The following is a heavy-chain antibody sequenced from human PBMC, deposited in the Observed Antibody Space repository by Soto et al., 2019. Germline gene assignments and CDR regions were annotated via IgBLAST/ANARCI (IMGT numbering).Heavy chain of an antibody. CDR2: TYYRSKWYN. CDR3: ARDEVAARLYYYGMDV. CDR1: GDSVSSNSAA. V-gene: IGHV6-1*01. Sequence: PSQTLSLTCAISGDSVSSNSAAWNWIRQSPSRGLEWLGRTYYRSKWYNDYAVSVKSRITINPDTSKNQFSLQLNSVTPEGTAVYYCARDEVAARLYYYGMDVWGQGTTVTVSS. J-gene: IGHJ6*02. D-gene: IGHD6-6*01.